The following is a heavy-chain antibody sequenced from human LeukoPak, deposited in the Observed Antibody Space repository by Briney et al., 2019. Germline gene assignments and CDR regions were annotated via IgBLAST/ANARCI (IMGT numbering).Heavy chain of an antibody. Sequence: ASVKVSCKASGYTFTSYALNWVRQATGQGLEWMGGMNPNIGNTGYAQKFQGRVTITRNTSISTAYMELSSLRSEDTAVYYCATSVWPPYYYYYYMDVWGKGTTVTVSS. J-gene: IGHJ6*03. D-gene: IGHD2-8*01. CDR2: MNPNIGNT. CDR3: ATSVWPPYYYYYYMDV. CDR1: GYTFTSYA. V-gene: IGHV1-8*03.